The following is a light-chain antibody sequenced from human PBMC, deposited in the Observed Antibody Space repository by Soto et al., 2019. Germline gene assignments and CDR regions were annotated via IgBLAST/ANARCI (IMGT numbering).Light chain of an antibody. J-gene: IGKJ4*01. CDR3: QQYDNLLALT. CDR2: GAS. V-gene: IGKV3-15*01. Sequence: EIVMTQSPDTLSVSPGERAILSCRASQSVNNNLAWYQQRPGHAPRLLIYGASTRATGIPARFSGSGSGTEFILTISSLQSEDFATYYCQQYDNLLALTFGGGTKVQIK. CDR1: QSVNNN.